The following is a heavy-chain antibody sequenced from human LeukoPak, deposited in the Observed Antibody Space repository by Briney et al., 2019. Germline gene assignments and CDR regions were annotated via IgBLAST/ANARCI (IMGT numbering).Heavy chain of an antibody. CDR3: AVVGYCSGGSCPPY. Sequence: SVRVSCKASGGTFSSYTISWVRQAPGQGLEWMGRIIPILGIANYAQKFQGRVTITADKSTSTAYMELSSLRSEDTAVYYCAVVGYCSGGSCPPYWGQGTLVTVPS. CDR1: GGTFSSYT. CDR2: IIPILGIA. J-gene: IGHJ4*02. D-gene: IGHD2-15*01. V-gene: IGHV1-69*02.